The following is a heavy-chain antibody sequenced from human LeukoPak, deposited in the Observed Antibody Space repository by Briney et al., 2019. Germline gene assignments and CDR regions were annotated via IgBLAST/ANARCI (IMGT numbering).Heavy chain of an antibody. D-gene: IGHD3-10*01. CDR3: ARSAHSGSLFDY. CDR2: IYYSGST. CDR1: GGSISSYY. V-gene: IGHV4-59*01. J-gene: IGHJ4*02. Sequence: SETLSLTCTVSGGSISSYYWSWIRQPPGKGLEWIGYIYYSGSTNYNPSLKSRVTISVDTSKNQFSLKLSSVTAADTAVYYCARSAHSGSLFDYWGQGTLATVSS.